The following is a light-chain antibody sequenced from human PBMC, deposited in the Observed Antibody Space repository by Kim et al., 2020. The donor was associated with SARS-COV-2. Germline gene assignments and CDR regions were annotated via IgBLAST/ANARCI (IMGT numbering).Light chain of an antibody. J-gene: IGLJ3*02. CDR2: ANT. CDR3: QSYDISLSSWV. V-gene: IGLV1-40*01. CDR1: SSNIGAGFD. Sequence: QSVLTQPPSVSGAPGQRVTISCTGSSSNIGAGFDVHWYQQYPAAAPRRLVFANTYRSSGVPGRFSGSKSGSSGSLAITGLQAEDEADYYCQSYDISLSSWVFGGGTQLTVL.